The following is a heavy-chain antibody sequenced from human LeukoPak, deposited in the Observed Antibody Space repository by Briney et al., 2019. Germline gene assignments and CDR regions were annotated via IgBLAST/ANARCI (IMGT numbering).Heavy chain of an antibody. CDR2: INHSGST. J-gene: IGHJ3*02. Sequence: PSETLSLTCAVYGGSFSGYYWSWIRQPPGKGLEWIGEINHSGSTNYNPSLKSRVTISVDTSKNQFSLKLSSVTAADTAVYYCAGGYNFGAFDIWGQGTMVTVSS. D-gene: IGHD1-1*01. CDR3: AGGYNFGAFDI. V-gene: IGHV4-34*01. CDR1: GGSFSGYY.